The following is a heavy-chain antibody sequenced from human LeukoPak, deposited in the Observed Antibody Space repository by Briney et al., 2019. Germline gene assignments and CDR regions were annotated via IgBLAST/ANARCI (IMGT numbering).Heavy chain of an antibody. D-gene: IGHD6-19*01. CDR3: ARGPEWYSSGWYAGDVDY. V-gene: IGHV1-2*02. J-gene: IGHJ4*02. CDR2: INPNSGGT. Sequence: ASVKVSCKASGYTFTGYYMHWVRQAPGQGLEWMRWINPNSGGTNYAQKFQGRVTMTRDTSISTAYMELSRLRSDDTAVYYCARGPEWYSSGWYAGDVDYWGQGTLVTVSS. CDR1: GYTFTGYY.